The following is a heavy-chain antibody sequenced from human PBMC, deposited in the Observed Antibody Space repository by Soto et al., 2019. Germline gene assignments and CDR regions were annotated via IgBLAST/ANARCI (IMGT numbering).Heavy chain of an antibody. CDR2: ISAYNGNT. V-gene: IGHV1-18*01. CDR1: GYTFTSYG. D-gene: IGHD3-16*02. Sequence: GASVKVSCKASGYTFTSYGISWVRQAPGQGLEWMGWISAYNGNTKYAQKLQGRVTMTTDTSTSTAYMELRSLRSDDTAVYSCARLFSGKDYDYVWGSYRFSYYDYGGQGTLVTVSS. J-gene: IGHJ4*02. CDR3: ARLFSGKDYDYVWGSYRFSYYDY.